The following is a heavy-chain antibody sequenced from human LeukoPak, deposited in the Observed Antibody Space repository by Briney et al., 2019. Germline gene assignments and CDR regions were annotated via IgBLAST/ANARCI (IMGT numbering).Heavy chain of an antibody. D-gene: IGHD6-19*01. J-gene: IGHJ2*01. Sequence: SETLSLTCTVSGGSISSYYWSWIRQFPGKGLEWIGYIHCSGSINYNPSLKSRVTMSIDTSKNHFSLNLTSVTAGDTAVYYCARDTSGWYFNLWGRGTLVTVSS. CDR1: GGSISSYY. CDR2: IHCSGSI. V-gene: IGHV4-59*01. CDR3: ARDTSGWYFNL.